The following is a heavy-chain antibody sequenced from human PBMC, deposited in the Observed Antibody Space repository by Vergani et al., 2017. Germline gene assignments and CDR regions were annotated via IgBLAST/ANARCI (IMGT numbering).Heavy chain of an antibody. CDR2: IIPIFGTA. CDR1: GGTFSSYA. Sequence: QVQLVQSGAEVKKPGSSVKVSCKASGGTFSSYAISWVRQAPGQGLEWMGGIIPIFGTANYAQKFQGRVTITADKSTSTTYMELSSLRSEDTAVYYCARRTNSYGYTALRNWFDPWDQGTLVTVSS. D-gene: IGHD5-18*01. J-gene: IGHJ5*02. CDR3: ARRTNSYGYTALRNWFDP. V-gene: IGHV1-69*06.